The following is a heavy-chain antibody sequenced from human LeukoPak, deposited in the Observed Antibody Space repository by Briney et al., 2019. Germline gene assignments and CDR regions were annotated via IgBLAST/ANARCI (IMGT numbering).Heavy chain of an antibody. CDR1: GFTFDDYA. CDR2: ISWNSGSI. Sequence: GGSLRLSCAASGFTFDDYAMHRVRQAPGKGLEWVSGISWNSGSIGYADSVKGRFTISRDNAKNSLYLQMNSLRAEDTALYYCAKDTSYYYDSSGSTGGGYFDYWGQGTLVTVSS. D-gene: IGHD3-22*01. CDR3: AKDTSYYYDSSGSTGGGYFDY. J-gene: IGHJ4*02. V-gene: IGHV3-9*01.